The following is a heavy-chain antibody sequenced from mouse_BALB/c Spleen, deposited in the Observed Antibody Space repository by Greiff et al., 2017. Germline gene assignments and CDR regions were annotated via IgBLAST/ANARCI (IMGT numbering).Heavy chain of an antibody. CDR3: ARGLLRLPYYYAMDY. J-gene: IGHJ4*01. Sequence: EVKVEESGGGLVKPGGSLKLSCAASGFTFSSYAMSWVRQTPEKRLEWVASISSGGSTYYPDSVKGRFTISRDNARNILYLQMSSLRSEDTAMYYCARGLLRLPYYYAMDYWGQGTSVTVSS. D-gene: IGHD1-2*01. CDR2: ISSGGST. V-gene: IGHV5-6-5*01. CDR1: GFTFSSYA.